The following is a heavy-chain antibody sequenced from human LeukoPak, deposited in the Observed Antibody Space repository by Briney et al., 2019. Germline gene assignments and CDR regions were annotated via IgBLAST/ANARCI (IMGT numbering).Heavy chain of an antibody. CDR1: GGSISRNSFY. CDR2: IYYSGST. V-gene: IGHV4-39*01. Sequence: SETLSLTCTVSGGSISRNSFYWGWIRQPPGKGLEWIGSIYYSGSTYHNPSLKGRVTISVDTSKNQFSLKLSSVTAADTAVYYCARVTAAGFNWFDPWGQGTLVTVSS. CDR3: ARVTAAGFNWFDP. J-gene: IGHJ5*02. D-gene: IGHD6-13*01.